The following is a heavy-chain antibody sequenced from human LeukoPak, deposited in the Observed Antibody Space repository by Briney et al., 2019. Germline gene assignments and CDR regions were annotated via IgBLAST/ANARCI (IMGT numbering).Heavy chain of an antibody. CDR1: GFTFGDYA. V-gene: IGHV3-49*03. CDR2: IRSKAYGGTT. J-gene: IGHJ4*02. Sequence: GRSLRLSCTASGFTFGDYAMSWFRQAPGKGLEWVGFIRSKAYGGTTEYAASVKGRFTISRDDSKSIAYLQMNSLKTEDTAVYYCTRVQRYSGSCYPFYWGQGALVTVSS. CDR3: TRVQRYSGSCYPFY. D-gene: IGHD1-26*01.